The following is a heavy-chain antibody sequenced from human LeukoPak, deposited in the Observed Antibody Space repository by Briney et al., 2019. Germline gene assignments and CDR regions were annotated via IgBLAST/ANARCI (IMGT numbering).Heavy chain of an antibody. CDR3: ATVDSETGTTRN. CDR1: GYTFTSYY. D-gene: IGHD1-7*01. J-gene: IGHJ4*02. CDR2: INPSGGST. V-gene: IGHV1-46*01. Sequence: ASVKVSCKASGYTFTSYYMHWVRQAPGQGLEWMGIINPSGGSTSYAQKFQGRVTMTRDTSTSTVYMELSSLRSEDTAVYYCATVDSETGTTRNWGQGTLVTVSS.